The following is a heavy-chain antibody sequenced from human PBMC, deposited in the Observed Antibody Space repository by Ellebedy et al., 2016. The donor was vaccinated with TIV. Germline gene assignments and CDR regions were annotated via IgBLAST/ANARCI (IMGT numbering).Heavy chain of an antibody. CDR2: INHSGST. Sequence: SQTLSLTXXVYGGSFSGYCWSWIRQPPGKGLEWIGEINHSGSTNYNPSLKSRVTISVDTSKKQFSLKLSSVTAADTAVYYCARRPTTLLLSWFDPWGQGTLVTVSS. CDR3: ARRPTTLLLSWFDP. J-gene: IGHJ5*02. CDR1: GGSFSGYC. D-gene: IGHD2-15*01. V-gene: IGHV4-34*01.